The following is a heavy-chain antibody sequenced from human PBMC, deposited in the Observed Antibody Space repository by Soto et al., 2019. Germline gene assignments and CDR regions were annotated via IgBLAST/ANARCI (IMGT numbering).Heavy chain of an antibody. CDR3: ARGGGNCSGGSCYSKSPYYYYYYMDV. J-gene: IGHJ6*03. Sequence: ASVKVSCKASGYTFTSYDINWVRQATGQGLEWMGWMNPNSGNTGYAQKFQGRVTMTRNTSISSAYMELSSLRSEDTAVYYCARGGGNCSGGSCYSKSPYYYYYYMDVWCKATAVTVS. CDR2: MNPNSGNT. V-gene: IGHV1-8*01. CDR1: GYTFTSYD. D-gene: IGHD2-15*01.